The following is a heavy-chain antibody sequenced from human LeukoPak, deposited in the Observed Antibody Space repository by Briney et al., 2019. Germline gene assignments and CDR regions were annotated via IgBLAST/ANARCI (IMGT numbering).Heavy chain of an antibody. V-gene: IGHV1-3*01. CDR3: ARGSPRYCSGGSCLTY. CDR2: SNAGNGNT. D-gene: IGHD2-15*01. Sequence: ASVKVSCKAAGYTFTSYGMHWVRKAPGQGLELMGCSNAGNGNTKYSQKFQGRVTITRDTSASTAYMELSSLRSEDTAVYYCARGSPRYCSGGSCLTYWGQGTLVTVSS. CDR1: GYTFTSYG. J-gene: IGHJ4*02.